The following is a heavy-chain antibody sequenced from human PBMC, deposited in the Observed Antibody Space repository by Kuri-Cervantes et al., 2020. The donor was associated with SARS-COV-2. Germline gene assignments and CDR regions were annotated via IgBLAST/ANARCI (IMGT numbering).Heavy chain of an antibody. CDR1: GGTFTNYA. J-gene: IGHJ6*02. V-gene: IGHV1-69*06. Sequence: SVKVSCKASGGTFTNYAFSWVRQAPGQGLEWMGGLIPVYHTPKYSQRFQGRVTITADKSTTTAYMELSSLRYEDTAVYYCATGGTYSGYAGGGMDVWGQGTMVTVSS. D-gene: IGHD5-12*01. CDR3: ATGGTYSGYAGGGMDV. CDR2: LIPVYHTP.